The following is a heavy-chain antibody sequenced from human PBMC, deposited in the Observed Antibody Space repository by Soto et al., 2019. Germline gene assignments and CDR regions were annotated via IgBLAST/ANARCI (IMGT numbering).Heavy chain of an antibody. CDR1: SGSISSTNW. V-gene: IGHV4-4*02. D-gene: IGHD2-15*01. CDR2: IYHSGSS. J-gene: IGHJ5*02. CDR3: ARGHSVVQPTGWFDP. Sequence: QVQLKQSGPGLVKPSGTLSLTCAVSSGSISSTNWWSWVRQPPGKGLEWIGEIYHSGSSNYHPSLKSRVTISADKSKTQFSLKLSSVTAADTAVYYCARGHSVVQPTGWFDPWGQGILVIVSS.